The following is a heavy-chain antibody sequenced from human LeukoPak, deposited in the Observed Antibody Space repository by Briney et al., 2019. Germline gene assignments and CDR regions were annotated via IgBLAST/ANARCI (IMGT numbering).Heavy chain of an antibody. D-gene: IGHD3-22*01. CDR2: INPNSGGT. Sequence: ASVKVSCKASGYTFTGYYMHWVRQAPGQGLEWMGWINPNSGGTNYAQKFQGRVTMTRDTSISTAYMELSRLRSDDTAVYYCARVYDSSGYGYFDYWGQGTLVTVSS. J-gene: IGHJ4*02. V-gene: IGHV1-2*02. CDR1: GYTFTGYY. CDR3: ARVYDSSGYGYFDY.